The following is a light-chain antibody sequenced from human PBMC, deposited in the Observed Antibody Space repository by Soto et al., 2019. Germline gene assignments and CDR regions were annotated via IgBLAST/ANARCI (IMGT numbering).Light chain of an antibody. J-gene: IGKJ1*01. CDR1: QTISSC. CDR3: QHYNSYSEA. Sequence: DIQMTQSPSTLSGSVGDRVTITCRASQTISSCLAWYQQKPGKAPKLLIYKASTLKSGVPSRFSGSGSGTEFTLTISSLQPDDFATYYCQHYNSYSEAFGQGGKVDIK. CDR2: KAS. V-gene: IGKV1-5*03.